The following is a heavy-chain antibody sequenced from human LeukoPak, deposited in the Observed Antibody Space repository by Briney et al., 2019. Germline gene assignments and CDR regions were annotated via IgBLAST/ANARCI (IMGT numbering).Heavy chain of an antibody. J-gene: IGHJ4*02. CDR1: GGSISSGGYS. CDR2: IYYSGST. V-gene: IGHV4-31*03. CDR3: AREDKTTKFDY. Sequence: PSETLSLTCTVSGGSISSGGYSWSWIRQHPGKGLEWIGYIYYSGSTYYNPSLKSRVTISVDTSKNQFSLKLSSVTAADTAVYYCAREDKTTKFDYWGQGTLVTVSS. D-gene: IGHD1-1*01.